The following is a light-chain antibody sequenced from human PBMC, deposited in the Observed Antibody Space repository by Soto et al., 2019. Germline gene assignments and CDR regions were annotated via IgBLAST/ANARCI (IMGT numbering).Light chain of an antibody. CDR1: QSISDT. Sequence: EIVMTQSPATLSVSPGGRATLSCRASQSISDTLAWYQQKPGQAPRLLIFGASSRSSGIPYRFSGSGSGTDFTLTVSRLEPEDFAVYYCQQYGTSPINFGQGTRLEIK. J-gene: IGKJ5*01. CDR2: GAS. CDR3: QQYGTSPIN. V-gene: IGKV3-20*01.